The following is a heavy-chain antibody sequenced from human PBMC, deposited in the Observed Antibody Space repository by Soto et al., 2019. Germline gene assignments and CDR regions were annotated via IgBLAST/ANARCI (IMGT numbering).Heavy chain of an antibody. CDR2: ISGSGGST. CDR3: AKDPGSSIAARPSWYFDL. J-gene: IGHJ2*01. CDR1: GFTFSSYA. V-gene: IGHV3-23*01. D-gene: IGHD6-6*01. Sequence: GGSLRLSCAASGFTFSSYAMSWVRQAPGKGLEWVSAISGSGGSTYYADSVKGRFTISRDNSKNTLYLQMNSLRAEDTAVYYCAKDPGSSIAARPSWYFDLWGRGTLVTVSS.